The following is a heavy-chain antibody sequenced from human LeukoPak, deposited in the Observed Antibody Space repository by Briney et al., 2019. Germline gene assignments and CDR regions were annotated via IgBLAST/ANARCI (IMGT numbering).Heavy chain of an antibody. CDR1: GGSISSYY. CDR2: IYTSGST. J-gene: IGHJ4*02. D-gene: IGHD3-22*01. V-gene: IGHV4-4*07. CDR3: AREKYYYDSSGYLI. Sequence: SETLSLTCTVSGGSISSYYWSWIRQTAGKGLEWIGRIYTSGSTNYNPSLKSRVTMSVDTSKNQFSLKLSSVTAADTAVYYCAREKYYYDSSGYLIWSQGTLVTVSS.